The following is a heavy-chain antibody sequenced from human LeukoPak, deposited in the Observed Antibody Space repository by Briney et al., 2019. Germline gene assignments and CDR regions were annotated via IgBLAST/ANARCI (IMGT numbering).Heavy chain of an antibody. CDR3: ARYEVDYDFWSGYYTGYHYYYMDV. CDR1: GFTFSSYW. Sequence: GGSLRLSCAASGFTFSSYWMHWVRQAPGKGLVWVSRFNSDGSSTSYAVSVKGRFPISRDNAKNTLYLQMNSLRAEDTAVYYCARYEVDYDFWSGYYTGYHYYYMDVWGKGTTVTVSS. V-gene: IGHV3-74*01. J-gene: IGHJ6*03. D-gene: IGHD3-3*01. CDR2: FNSDGSST.